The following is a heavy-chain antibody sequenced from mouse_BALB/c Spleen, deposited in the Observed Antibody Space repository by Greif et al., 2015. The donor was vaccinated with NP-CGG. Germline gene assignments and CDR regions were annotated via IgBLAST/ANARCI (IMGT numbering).Heavy chain of an antibody. CDR2: IDPETGGT. D-gene: IGHD2-2*01. V-gene: IGHV1-15*01. CDR1: GYTFTDYE. CDR3: TGDWLRRSFAY. J-gene: IGHJ3*01. Sequence: QVQLKESGAELVRPGASVTLSCKASGYTFTDYEMHWVKQTPVHGLEWIGAIDPETGGTAYNQKFKGKATLTADKSSSTAYMELRSLTSEDSAVYYCTGDWLRRSFAYWGQGTLVTVSA.